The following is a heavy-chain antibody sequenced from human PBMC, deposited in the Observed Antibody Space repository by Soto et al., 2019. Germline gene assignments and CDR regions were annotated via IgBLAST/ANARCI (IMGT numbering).Heavy chain of an antibody. V-gene: IGHV4-34*01. CDR3: ARGPVQFTPSGIAARLGFDY. Sequence: QVQLQQWGAGLLKPSETLSLTCAVYGGSFSGYYWSWIRQPPGKGLEWIGEINHSGSTNYNPSLKSRVTISVDTSKNQFSPKLSSVTAADTAVYYCARGPVQFTPSGIAARLGFDYWGQGTLVTVSS. J-gene: IGHJ4*02. D-gene: IGHD6-6*01. CDR2: INHSGST. CDR1: GGSFSGYY.